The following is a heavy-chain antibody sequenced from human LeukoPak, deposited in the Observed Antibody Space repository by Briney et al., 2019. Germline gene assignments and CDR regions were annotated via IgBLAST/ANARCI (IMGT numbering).Heavy chain of an antibody. CDR3: ASMGFWSGYYTVLDY. J-gene: IGHJ4*02. CDR2: IYYSGST. V-gene: IGHV4-39*01. CDR1: GGSISSSSYY. Sequence: PSETLSLTCTVSGGSISSSSYYWGWIRQPPGKGLEWIGSIYYSGSTYYNPSLKSRVTISVDTSKNQFSLKLSSVTAADTAVYYCASMGFWSGYYTVLDYWGQGTLVTVSS. D-gene: IGHD3-3*01.